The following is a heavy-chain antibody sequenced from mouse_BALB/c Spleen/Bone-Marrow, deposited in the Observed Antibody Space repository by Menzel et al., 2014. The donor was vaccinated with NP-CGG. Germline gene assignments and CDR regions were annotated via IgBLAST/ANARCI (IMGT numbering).Heavy chain of an antibody. D-gene: IGHD1-2*01. CDR3: TRSGFYGYGTYFDV. J-gene: IGHJ1*01. CDR1: GYTFTNYY. V-gene: IGHV1S81*02. Sequence: VQLQQSGAELVKPGASVKLSCKVSGYTFTNYYVYWVKQRPGQGLEWIGEINPSNGVTNFNEKFMIKATLTVDSSSSTAYMHLSSLTSEDSAVYYCTRSGFYGYGTYFDVWSAGTTVTVSS. CDR2: INPSNGVT.